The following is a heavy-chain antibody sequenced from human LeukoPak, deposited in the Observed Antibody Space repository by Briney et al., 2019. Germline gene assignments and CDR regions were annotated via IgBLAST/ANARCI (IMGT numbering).Heavy chain of an antibody. CDR3: ARDTRTFDY. Sequence: GGSLRLSCAASEFTYGMNWVRQAPGKGLEWVANIKQDGSEKYYVDSVKGRFTISRDNAKNSLFLQMNSLRAEDTAVYYCARDTRTFDYWGQGTLVTVSS. D-gene: IGHD1-26*01. CDR2: IKQDGSEK. V-gene: IGHV3-7*01. CDR1: EFTYG. J-gene: IGHJ4*02.